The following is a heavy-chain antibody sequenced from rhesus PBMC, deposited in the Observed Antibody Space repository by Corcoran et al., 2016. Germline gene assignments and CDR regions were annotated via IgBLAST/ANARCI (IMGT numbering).Heavy chain of an antibody. Sequence: QLQLQESGPGLVKPSETLSLTCPVAGGSISINLLSWIRQPPGKELEWIGRISGSGGSTSYNPSLKSRVTISTDTSKNQLSLKLISVTAADTAVYYCARDLLTDRNFDYWGQGVLVTVSS. CDR2: ISGSGGST. J-gene: IGHJ4*01. D-gene: IGHD7-45*01. V-gene: IGHV4-173*01. CDR3: ARDLLTDRNFDY. CDR1: GGSISINL.